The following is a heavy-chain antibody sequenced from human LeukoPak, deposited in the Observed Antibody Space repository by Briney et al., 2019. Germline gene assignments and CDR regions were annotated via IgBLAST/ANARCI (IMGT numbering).Heavy chain of an antibody. D-gene: IGHD3-10*01. CDR2: INHSGRT. J-gene: IGHJ6*03. V-gene: IGHV4-34*01. Sequence: PSGTLSLTCAVYGGSFSGDYWSWIRQPPGKGLEWIGEINHSGRTNYNPSLRSRVTVSADTSKIQFSLKLNSVTAADTAVYYCARGSWFGNFFPYYYYMDVWGKGTTVTVSS. CDR1: GGSFSGDY. CDR3: ARGSWFGNFFPYYYYMDV.